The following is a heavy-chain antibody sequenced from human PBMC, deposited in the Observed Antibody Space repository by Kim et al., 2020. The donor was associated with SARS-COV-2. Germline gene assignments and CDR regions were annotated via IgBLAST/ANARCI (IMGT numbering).Heavy chain of an antibody. V-gene: IGHV3-23*01. J-gene: IGHJ6*01. CDR1: GFSFSDYA. Sequence: GGSLRLSCAASGFSFSDYAMPWVRQASGKGLEWVGSISSTSTGIYYADSAKGRFTFTIDNSNNTLIAQLNSMSADTKAAADCSWG. CDR3: S. CDR2: ISSTSTGI.